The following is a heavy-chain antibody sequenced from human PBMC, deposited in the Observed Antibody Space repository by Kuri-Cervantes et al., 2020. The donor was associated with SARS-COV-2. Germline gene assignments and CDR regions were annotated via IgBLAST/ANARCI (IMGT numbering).Heavy chain of an antibody. D-gene: IGHD6-13*01. CDR2: ISFDGSNK. Sequence: GESLKISCTASEFTFSSYAMHWVRQAPGKGLEWVAVISFDGSNKYYADSVKGRFTISRDNAKNSLYLQMNSLRAEDTAVYYCARGSSSWYNWFDPWGQGTLVTVSS. CDR3: ARGSSSWYNWFDP. CDR1: EFTFSSYA. J-gene: IGHJ5*02. V-gene: IGHV3-30*04.